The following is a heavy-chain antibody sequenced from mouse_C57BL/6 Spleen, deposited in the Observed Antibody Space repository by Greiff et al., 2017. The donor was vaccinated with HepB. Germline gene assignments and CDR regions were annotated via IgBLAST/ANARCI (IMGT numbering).Heavy chain of an antibody. CDR3: AKVGHGYDWYFDV. CDR1: GFNIKNTY. D-gene: IGHD2-2*01. Sequence: EVKLVESVAELVRPGASVKLSCTASGFNIKNTYMHWVKQRPEQGLEWIGRIDPANGNTKYAPKFQGKATITADTSSNTAYLQLSSLTSEDTAIYYCAKVGHGYDWYFDVWGTGTTVTVSS. CDR2: IDPANGNT. J-gene: IGHJ1*03. V-gene: IGHV14-3*01.